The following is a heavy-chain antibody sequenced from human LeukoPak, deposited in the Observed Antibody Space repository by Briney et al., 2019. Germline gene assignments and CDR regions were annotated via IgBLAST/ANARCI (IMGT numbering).Heavy chain of an antibody. V-gene: IGHV4-61*01. CDR3: ARDHSYGDAFDI. Sequence: PSETLSLTCTVSGGSVSSGSYYWSWIRQPPGKGLEWIGYIYYSGSTNYNPSLKSRVTISVDTSKNQFSLKLSSVTAADTAVYYCARDHSYGDAFDIWGQGTMVTVSS. J-gene: IGHJ3*02. CDR2: IYYSGST. D-gene: IGHD5-18*01. CDR1: GGSVSSGSYY.